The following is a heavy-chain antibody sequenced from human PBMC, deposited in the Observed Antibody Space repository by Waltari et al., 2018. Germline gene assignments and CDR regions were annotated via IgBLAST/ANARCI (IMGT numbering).Heavy chain of an antibody. Sequence: QVQLQESGPGLVKPSETLSLTCAVSGYSISSGYYWGWIRQPPGKGLEWIGSIYHSGSTYYNPSLKSRVTISVDTSKNQFSLKLSSVTAADTAVYYCAIRGPIKYCSGGSCYSIVYYDYWGQGTLVTVSS. D-gene: IGHD2-15*01. CDR3: AIRGPIKYCSGGSCYSIVYYDY. V-gene: IGHV4-38-2*01. CDR2: IYHSGST. J-gene: IGHJ4*02. CDR1: GYSISSGYY.